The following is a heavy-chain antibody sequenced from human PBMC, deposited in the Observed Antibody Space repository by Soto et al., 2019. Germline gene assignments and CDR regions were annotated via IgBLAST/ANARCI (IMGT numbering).Heavy chain of an antibody. D-gene: IGHD1-26*01. CDR3: AGGGAGSGPFTWELPDH. J-gene: IGHJ4*02. CDR2: ITPFSGDV. V-gene: IGHV1-45*02. Sequence: QMQLVQYGAEVKKTGSSVTVSCKALGNTFTYRYLHWVRQAPGQALEWMGWITPFSGDVHYAQKYQERVTIIRDRSINTAYMEMSSLRSEDTAKYFCAGGGAGSGPFTWELPDHWGQGTLVTVSS. CDR1: GNTFTYRY.